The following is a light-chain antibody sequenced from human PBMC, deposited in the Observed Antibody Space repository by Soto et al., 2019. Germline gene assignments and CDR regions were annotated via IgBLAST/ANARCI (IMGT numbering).Light chain of an antibody. J-gene: IGKJ4*01. V-gene: IGKV1-8*01. Sequence: AIRMTQSPSSFSASTGDRVTITCRASQGISSYLAWYQQKPGKAPKLLIYAASTLQSGVPSRFSGSGSGRDFTLTTSCLQSEDFAAYYCHQYYSYPLTFGGGTKVEIK. CDR2: AAS. CDR3: HQYYSYPLT. CDR1: QGISSY.